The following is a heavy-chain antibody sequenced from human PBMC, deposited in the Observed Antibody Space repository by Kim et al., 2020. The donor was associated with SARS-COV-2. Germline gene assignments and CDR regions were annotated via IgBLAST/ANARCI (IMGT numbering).Heavy chain of an antibody. D-gene: IGHD6-13*01. V-gene: IGHV3-21*01. CDR1: GFTFSSYS. CDR2: ISSSSSYI. Sequence: GGSLRLSCAASGFTFSSYSMNWVRQAPGKGLEWVSSISSSSSYIYYADSVKGRFTISRDNAKNSLYLQMNSLRAEDTAVYYCARERYSSSWYGIYYYYGMDVWGQGTTVTVSS. J-gene: IGHJ6*02. CDR3: ARERYSSSWYGIYYYYGMDV.